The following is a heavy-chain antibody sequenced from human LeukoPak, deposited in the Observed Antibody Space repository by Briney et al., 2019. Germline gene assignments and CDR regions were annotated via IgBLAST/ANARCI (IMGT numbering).Heavy chain of an antibody. CDR1: GDYISNYA. D-gene: IGHD3-10*01. J-gene: IGHJ4*02. CDR3: ARHSPPFFFGSGSQLTYFFDI. Sequence: SETLSLTCTVSGDYISNYAWSWVRQPPGKGLEWIGYIHTSGSTNFNPSLKSRVTISIESSGRRFSLRLTSVTAADTAVYYCARHSPPFFFGSGSQLTYFFDIWGLGTLVSVS. CDR2: IHTSGST. V-gene: IGHV4-4*09.